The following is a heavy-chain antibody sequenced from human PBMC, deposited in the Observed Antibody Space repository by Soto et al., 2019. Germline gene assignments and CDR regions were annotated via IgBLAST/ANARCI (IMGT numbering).Heavy chain of an antibody. J-gene: IGHJ6*02. D-gene: IGHD2-2*01. CDR2: INPSGGST. CDR3: ARVPMPTNYYYYGMDV. V-gene: IGHV1-46*01. Sequence: QVQLVQSGAEVKKPGASVKVSCKASGYTFTSYYMHWVRQAPGQGLEWMGIINPSGGSTSYAQKFQGRVTMTRDTSTSTVYMELSSLRSEDTAVYYCARVPMPTNYYYYGMDVWGQGTTVIVSS. CDR1: GYTFTSYY.